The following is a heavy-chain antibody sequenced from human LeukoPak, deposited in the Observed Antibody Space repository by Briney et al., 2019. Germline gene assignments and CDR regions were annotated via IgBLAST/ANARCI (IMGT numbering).Heavy chain of an antibody. CDR2: ISGSGGST. CDR1: GFTFSSYG. V-gene: IGHV3-23*01. CDR3: AKAPDDYGGIYDY. J-gene: IGHJ4*02. Sequence: GGSLRLSCAASGFTFSSYGMSWVRQAPGKGLEWVSAISGSGGSTYYADSVKGRFTISRDNSKNTLYLQMNSLRAEDTAVYHCAKAPDDYGGIYDYWGQGTLVTVSS. D-gene: IGHD4-23*01.